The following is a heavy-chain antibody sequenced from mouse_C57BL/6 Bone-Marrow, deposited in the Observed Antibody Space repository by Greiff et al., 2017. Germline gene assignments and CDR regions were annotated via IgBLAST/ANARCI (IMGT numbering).Heavy chain of an antibody. V-gene: IGHV1-19*01. CDR2: INPYNGGT. Sequence: EVKLQQSGPVLVKPGASVKMSCKASGYTFTDYYMNWVKQSHGKSLDWIGVINPYNGGTSYNQKFKGKATLTVDKSSSTAYMELNSLTSEDSAVYYCAREGPWFAYWGQGTLVTVSA. CDR3: AREGPWFAY. CDR1: GYTFTDYY. J-gene: IGHJ3*01.